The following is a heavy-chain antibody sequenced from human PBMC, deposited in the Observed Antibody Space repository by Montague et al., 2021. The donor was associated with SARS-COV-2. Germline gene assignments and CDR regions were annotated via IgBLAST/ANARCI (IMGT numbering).Heavy chain of an antibody. CDR1: GFTFNNYA. J-gene: IGHJ4*02. Sequence: RSLSLPASGFTFNNYAMNWVRQAPGKGLEWVSVIASGGRSTFYADSVKGRFTISRDNSKDTLYLQMYSLRPEDTAIYYCAKDPVPVAGRYFDYWGQGTLVTVSS. D-gene: IGHD6-19*01. CDR3: AKDPVPVAGRYFDY. CDR2: IASGGRST. V-gene: IGHV3-23*03.